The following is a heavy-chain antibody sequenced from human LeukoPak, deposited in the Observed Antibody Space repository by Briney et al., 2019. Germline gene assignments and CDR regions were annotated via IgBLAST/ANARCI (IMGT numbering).Heavy chain of an antibody. CDR3: AKGNYYDSSGYPEYFQN. CDR1: GFTFSSYG. V-gene: IGHV3-30*02. D-gene: IGHD3-22*01. Sequence: GGSLRLSCAASGFTFSSYGMHWVRQAPGKGLEWVAFIRYDGSNKYYADSVKGRFTISRDNSKNTLYLQMNSLRAEDTAVYYCAKGNYYDSSGYPEYFQNWGQGTLVTVSS. CDR2: IRYDGSNK. J-gene: IGHJ1*01.